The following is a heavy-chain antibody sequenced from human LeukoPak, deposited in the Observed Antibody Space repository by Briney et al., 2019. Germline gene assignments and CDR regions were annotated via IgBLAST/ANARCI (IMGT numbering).Heavy chain of an antibody. CDR3: ARVVAVTPFWWFDP. V-gene: IGHV1-2*02. CDR2: INPNSGGT. D-gene: IGHD6-19*01. J-gene: IGHJ5*02. CDR1: VYTFTGYY. Sequence: ASVTVSCKASVYTFTGYYMHWVRQAPGQGLEWMGWINPNSGGTNYAQKFQGRVTMTRDTSISTAYMELSRLRSDDTAVYYCARVVAVTPFWWFDPWGQGTLVTVSS.